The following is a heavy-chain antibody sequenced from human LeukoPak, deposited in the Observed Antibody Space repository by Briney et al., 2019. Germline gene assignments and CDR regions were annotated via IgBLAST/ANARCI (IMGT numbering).Heavy chain of an antibody. CDR1: GGSLSSYY. V-gene: IGHV4-59*01. D-gene: IGHD3-10*01. J-gene: IGHJ4*02. Sequence: SETLSLTCTVSGGSLSSYYWSWLRQPPGKGLEWIGYIYYSGSTNYNPSLKSRVTISVDTSKNQFSLKLSSVTAADTAVYYCARGGGVEDFDYWGQGTLVTVSS. CDR3: ARGGGVEDFDY. CDR2: IYYSGST.